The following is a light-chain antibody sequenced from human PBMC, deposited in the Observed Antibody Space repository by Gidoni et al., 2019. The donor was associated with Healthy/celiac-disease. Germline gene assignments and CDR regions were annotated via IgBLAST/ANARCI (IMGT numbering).Light chain of an antibody. Sequence: VIWMTRSPSLLSASTGDRVTISCRMSQGIRSYLAWYQQKPGKAPELLIYAASTLQSGVPSRFSGSGSGTDFTLTISCLQSEDFATYYCQQYYSFPQTFGQGTKVEIK. V-gene: IGKV1D-8*01. J-gene: IGKJ1*01. CDR2: AAS. CDR1: QGIRSY. CDR3: QQYYSFPQT.